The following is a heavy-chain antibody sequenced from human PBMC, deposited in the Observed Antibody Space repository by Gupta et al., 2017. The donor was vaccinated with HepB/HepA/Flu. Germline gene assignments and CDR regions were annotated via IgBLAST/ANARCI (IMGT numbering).Heavy chain of an antibody. CDR3: ARGRTPLRVGFDY. CDR2: INHSGST. V-gene: IGHV4-34*01. D-gene: IGHD2-8*02. CDR1: GGSFSGYY. Sequence: QVQLQQWGAGLLKPSETLSLTCAVYGGSFSGYYWSWIRQPPGKGLEWIGEINHSGSTNYNPSLRSRVTISVDTSKNQFSLKLSSVTAADTAVYYCARGRTPLRVGFDYWGQGTLVTVSS. J-gene: IGHJ4*02.